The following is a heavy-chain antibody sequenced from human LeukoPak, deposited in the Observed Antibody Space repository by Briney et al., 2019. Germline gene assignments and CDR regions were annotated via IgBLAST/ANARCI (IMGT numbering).Heavy chain of an antibody. Sequence: PGGSLRLSCAASGFTFDDYGMSWVRQAPGKGLEWVSRINSDGSSTSYADSVKGRFTISRDNAKNTLYLQMNSLRAEDTAVYYCASEVLRTYDAFDIWGQGTMVTVSS. CDR1: GFTFDDYG. J-gene: IGHJ3*02. CDR2: INSDGSST. V-gene: IGHV3-74*01. CDR3: ASEVLRTYDAFDI. D-gene: IGHD4-17*01.